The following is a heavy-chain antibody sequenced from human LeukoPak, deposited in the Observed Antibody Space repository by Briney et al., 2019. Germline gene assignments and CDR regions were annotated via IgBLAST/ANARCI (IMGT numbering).Heavy chain of an antibody. D-gene: IGHD2-2*01. Sequence: GGSLRLSCAASGFTFSSYAMSWVRQAPGEGLEWVSAISGSGGSTYYADSVKGRITISRDNSKNTLYLQMNSLRAEDTAVYYCAKVPLGYCSSTSCAIPDYWGQGTLVTVSS. CDR2: ISGSGGST. J-gene: IGHJ4*02. V-gene: IGHV3-23*01. CDR1: GFTFSSYA. CDR3: AKVPLGYCSSTSCAIPDY.